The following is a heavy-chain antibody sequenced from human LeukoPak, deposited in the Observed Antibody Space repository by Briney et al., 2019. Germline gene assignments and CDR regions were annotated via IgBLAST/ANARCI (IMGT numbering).Heavy chain of an antibody. CDR3: ATYREGVQTMGSNFDP. D-gene: IGHD5-12*01. Sequence: PGGSLRLSCTASGFSFSTYWMTWVRQAPGKGLEWVANIRSDGSEINYVDSVKGRFTISRDNGKNSLYLEMNSLRAEDTAVYYCATYREGVQTMGSNFDPRGQATLATVPS. J-gene: IGHJ5*02. CDR1: GFSFSTYW. CDR2: IRSDGSEI. V-gene: IGHV3-7*01.